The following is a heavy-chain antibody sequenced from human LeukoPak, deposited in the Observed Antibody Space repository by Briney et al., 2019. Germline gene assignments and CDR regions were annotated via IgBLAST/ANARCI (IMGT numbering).Heavy chain of an antibody. CDR2: INHSGST. D-gene: IGHD3-10*01. V-gene: IGHV4-34*01. Sequence: SETLSLTCAVYGGSFSGYYWSWIRQPPGNGLEWIGEINHSGSTNYNPSLKSRVTISVGTSKNQFSLKLSSVTAADTAVYYCARRGMVRGLDYWGQGTLVTVSS. CDR3: ARRGMVRGLDY. CDR1: GGSFSGYY. J-gene: IGHJ4*02.